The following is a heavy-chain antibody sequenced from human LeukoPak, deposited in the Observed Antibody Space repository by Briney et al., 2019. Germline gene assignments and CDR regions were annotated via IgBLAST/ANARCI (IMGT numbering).Heavy chain of an antibody. D-gene: IGHD2-15*01. CDR2: ISSSGSYI. CDR1: GSSFSSSA. J-gene: IGHJ4*02. Sequence: GGSLRLACAASGSSFSSSAMSWVRQAPGKGLEWVSSISSSGSYIYYADSVKGRFTISRDNAKNSLYLQMNSLRAEDTAVYYCARDCSGGSCFSDYWGQGTLVTVSS. CDR3: ARDCSGGSCFSDY. V-gene: IGHV3-21*01.